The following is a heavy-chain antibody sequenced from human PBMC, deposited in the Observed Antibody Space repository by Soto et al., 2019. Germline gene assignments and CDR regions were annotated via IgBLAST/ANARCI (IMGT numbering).Heavy chain of an antibody. D-gene: IGHD3-10*01. J-gene: IGHJ6*02. Sequence: GGSLRLSCAASGFTFSSYGMHWVRQAPGKGLEWVAVIWYDGSNKYYADSVKGRFTISRDNSKNTLYLQMNSLRAEDTAVYYCASDGRPFLGFGEEGYGMDVWGQGTTVTVSS. CDR2: IWYDGSNK. CDR3: ASDGRPFLGFGEEGYGMDV. V-gene: IGHV3-33*01. CDR1: GFTFSSYG.